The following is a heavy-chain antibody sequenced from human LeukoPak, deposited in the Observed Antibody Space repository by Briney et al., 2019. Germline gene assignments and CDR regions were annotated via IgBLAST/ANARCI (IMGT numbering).Heavy chain of an antibody. D-gene: IGHD3-22*01. CDR1: GGSISSSSYY. J-gene: IGHJ4*02. CDR3: ARDLGYYYDSSGYYRPPYFDY. CDR2: IYYSGST. V-gene: IGHV4-39*07. Sequence: SVTLSLTCTVSGGSISSSSYYWGWIRQPPGKGLEWIGSIYYSGSTYYNPSLKSRVTMSVDTSKNQFSLKLSSVTAADTAVYYCARDLGYYYDSSGYYRPPYFDYWGQGTLVTVSS.